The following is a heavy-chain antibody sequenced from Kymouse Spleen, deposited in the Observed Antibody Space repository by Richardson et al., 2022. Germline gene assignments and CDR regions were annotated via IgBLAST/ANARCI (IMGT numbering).Heavy chain of an antibody. Sequence: QLQLQESGPGLVKPSETLSLTCTVSGGSISSSSYYWGWIRQPPGKGLEWIGSIYYSGSTYYNPSLKSRVTISVDTSKNQFSLKLSSVTAADTAVYYCARQHSSSSYFDYWGQGTLVTVSS. D-gene: IGHD6-6*01. CDR2: IYYSGST. CDR1: GGSISSSSYY. CDR3: ARQHSSSSYFDY. J-gene: IGHJ4*02. V-gene: IGHV4-39*01.